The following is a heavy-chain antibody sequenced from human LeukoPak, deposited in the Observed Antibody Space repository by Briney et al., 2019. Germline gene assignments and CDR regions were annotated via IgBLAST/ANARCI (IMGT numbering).Heavy chain of an antibody. Sequence: GESLKISCKGSGYSFTSYWIGWVRQMPGKGLEWMGIIYPGDSDTRYSPSFQGQVTISADKSISTAYLQWSSLKASDTAMYYCARHSFLGAARPPTYYYYYYMDVWGKGTTVTVSS. V-gene: IGHV5-51*01. D-gene: IGHD6-6*01. CDR2: IYPGDSDT. CDR3: ARHSFLGAARPPTYYYYYYMDV. J-gene: IGHJ6*03. CDR1: GYSFTSYW.